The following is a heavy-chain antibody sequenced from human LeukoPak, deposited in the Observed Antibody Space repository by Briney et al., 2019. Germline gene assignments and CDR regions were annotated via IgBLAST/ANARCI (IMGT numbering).Heavy chain of an antibody. CDR2: IKQDGSER. V-gene: IGHV3-7*01. Sequence: VQPGGSRTLSCAASGFTFSSYAMSWVRQAPGKGLEWVAHIKQDGSERYYVDSVKGRFTISRDNANNSLYLQTNSLRAEDTALYYCAGPPTSYDPVGHWGQGTLVTVSS. CDR1: GFTFSSYA. J-gene: IGHJ4*02. CDR3: AGPPTSYDPVGH. D-gene: IGHD3-16*01.